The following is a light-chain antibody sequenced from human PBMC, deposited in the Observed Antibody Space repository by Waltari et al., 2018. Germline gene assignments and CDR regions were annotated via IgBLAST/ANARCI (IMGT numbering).Light chain of an antibody. CDR3: QQYYSTPWT. CDR2: WAS. J-gene: IGKJ1*01. Sequence: DIVMTQSPDSLAVPPGERASINCKSSQRVLYSSNNKNYLDWYQQKSGQPPKLLIYWASTRESGVPDRFSGSGSATHFTLTISSLQAADVAVYYCQQYYSTPWTFGPGTKVEIK. V-gene: IGKV4-1*01. CDR1: QRVLYSSNNKNY.